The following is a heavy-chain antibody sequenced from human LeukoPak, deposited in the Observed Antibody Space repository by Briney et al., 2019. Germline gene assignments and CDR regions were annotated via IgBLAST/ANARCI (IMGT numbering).Heavy chain of an antibody. J-gene: IGHJ4*02. Sequence: ASVKVSCKASGGTFSSCAISWVRQAPGQGLEWMGRIIPILGIANYAQKFQGRVTITADKSTSTAYMELSSPRSEDTAVYYCARDSTTVDTAMVGGYYFDYWGQGTLVTVSS. V-gene: IGHV1-69*04. D-gene: IGHD5-18*01. CDR1: GGTFSSCA. CDR3: ARDSTTVDTAMVGGYYFDY. CDR2: IIPILGIA.